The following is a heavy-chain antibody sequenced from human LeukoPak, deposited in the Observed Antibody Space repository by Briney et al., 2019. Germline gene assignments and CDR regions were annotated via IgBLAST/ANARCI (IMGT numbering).Heavy chain of an antibody. Sequence: SVTVSCKASGGTFSSYAISWLRQAPGQGLEWMGGIIPIYGTANYAQKFQGRVTITADESTSTAYMELSSLRSEDTAVYYGAKSTVAGNAGYFQHGGWGNGATVT. D-gene: IGHD6-19*01. CDR1: GGTFSSYA. CDR2: IIPIYGTA. CDR3: AKSTVAGNAGYFQHGG. J-gene: IGHJ6*03. V-gene: IGHV1-69*13.